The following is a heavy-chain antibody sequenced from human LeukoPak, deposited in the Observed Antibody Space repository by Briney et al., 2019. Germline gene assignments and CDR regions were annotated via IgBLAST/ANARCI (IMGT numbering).Heavy chain of an antibody. Sequence: GGSLRLSCAASGFTFSSYAMSWVRQAPGKGLEWVSAISGSGGSTYYADSVKGRFTISRDNSKNTLYLQMNSLRAEDTAVYYCAKVNDYGDKRSLDYWGQGTLVTVSS. D-gene: IGHD4-17*01. CDR1: GFTFSSYA. CDR3: AKVNDYGDKRSLDY. CDR2: ISGSGGST. V-gene: IGHV3-23*01. J-gene: IGHJ4*02.